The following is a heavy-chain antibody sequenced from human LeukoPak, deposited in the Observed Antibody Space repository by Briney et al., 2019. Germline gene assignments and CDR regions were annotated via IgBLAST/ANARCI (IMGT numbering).Heavy chain of an antibody. Sequence: ASVKVSCKASGYTFTGYYMHWVRQAPGQGLEWMGWINPNSGGTNYAQKFQGRVPMTRDTSISTAYMELSRQRSDDTAVYYCARDISGNPGGYWGQGTLVTVSS. J-gene: IGHJ4*02. CDR2: INPNSGGT. V-gene: IGHV1-2*02. CDR1: GYTFTGYY. CDR3: ARDISGNPGGY. D-gene: IGHD4-23*01.